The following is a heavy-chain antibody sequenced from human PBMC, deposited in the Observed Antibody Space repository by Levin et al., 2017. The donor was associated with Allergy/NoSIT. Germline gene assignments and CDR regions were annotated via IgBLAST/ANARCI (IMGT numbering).Heavy chain of an antibody. V-gene: IGHV4-31*03. J-gene: IGHJ4*02. D-gene: IGHD5-12*01. CDR2: IYYSGNT. CDR1: GGSISSGGYY. CDR3: ARETGYGLGQ. Sequence: SETLSLTCTVSGGSISSGGYYWSWIRQHPGKGLEWIGYIYYSGNTYYNPSLKRRATISVDTSKNQFFLQLSPVTAADTAVYCSARETGYGLGQWGQGAMVTVSS.